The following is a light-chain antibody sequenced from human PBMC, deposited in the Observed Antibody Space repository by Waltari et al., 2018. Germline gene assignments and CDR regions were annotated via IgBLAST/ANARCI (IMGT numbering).Light chain of an antibody. CDR2: EGS. Sequence: QSARTQPASVSGSPGQSITISCTGTSNDVGLFSWYQTDPGKAPKLMISEGSKRPSGISYRFSGSKSDNTASLTISGLQAEDESDYYCCSYAGSSTYVFGTGTKVTVL. V-gene: IGLV2-23*01. CDR1: SNDVGL. J-gene: IGLJ1*01. CDR3: CSYAGSSTYV.